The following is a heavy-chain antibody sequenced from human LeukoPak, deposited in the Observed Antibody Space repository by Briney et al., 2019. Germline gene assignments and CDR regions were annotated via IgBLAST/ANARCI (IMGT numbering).Heavy chain of an antibody. Sequence: GGSLRLSRAASGFTFSSYAMHWVRQAPGKGLEWVAVISYDGSNKYYADSVKGRFTISRDNSKNTLYLQMNSLRAEDTAVYYCARQGGMAMAAGNWFDPWGQGTLVTVSS. CDR2: ISYDGSNK. CDR1: GFTFSSYA. CDR3: ARQGGMAMAAGNWFDP. J-gene: IGHJ5*02. V-gene: IGHV3-30*01. D-gene: IGHD1-26*01.